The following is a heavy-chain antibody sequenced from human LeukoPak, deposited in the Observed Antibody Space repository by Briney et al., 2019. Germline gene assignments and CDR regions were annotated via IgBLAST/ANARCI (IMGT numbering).Heavy chain of an antibody. D-gene: IGHD3-9*01. Sequence: GRSLRLSCAASGFAFDDYAMHWVRQAPGKGLEWVSGISWSSGSIAYADSVKGRFTISRDNAENSLYLQMNSLRAEDTAVYYCARGPGGYFYDILTGYYADAFDIWGQGTMVTVSS. CDR1: GFAFDDYA. J-gene: IGHJ3*02. CDR3: ARGPGGYFYDILTGYYADAFDI. V-gene: IGHV3-9*01. CDR2: ISWSSGSI.